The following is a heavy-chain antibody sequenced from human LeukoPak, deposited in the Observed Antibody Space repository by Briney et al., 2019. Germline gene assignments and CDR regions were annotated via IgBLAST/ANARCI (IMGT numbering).Heavy chain of an antibody. CDR1: GFTFSSYG. V-gene: IGHV3-33*01. Sequence: GGSLRLSCAASGFTFSSYGVRWVRQAPGKGLEWVAVIWYDGSNKYYADSVKGRFTISRDNSKDTLYLQMNSLRAEDTAVYYCASLGGERYCSGGSCHDYWGQGTLVTVSS. CDR3: ASLGGERYCSGGSCHDY. CDR2: IWYDGSNK. D-gene: IGHD2-15*01. J-gene: IGHJ4*02.